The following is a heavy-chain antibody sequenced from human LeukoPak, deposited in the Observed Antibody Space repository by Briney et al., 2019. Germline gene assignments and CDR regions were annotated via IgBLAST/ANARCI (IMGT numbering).Heavy chain of an antibody. CDR2: VYHSGAT. V-gene: IGHV4-4*02. J-gene: IGHJ4*02. CDR1: GGSISSSNW. CDR3: ARGEGYGSGTVHFDY. Sequence: PSETLSLTCTVSGGSISSSNWWSGVRQPPGKGLEWIGEVYHSGATNYNPSLRSRVIISADRSSNQFSLRLNSVTAADTAVFYCARGEGYGSGTVHFDYWGRGILVTVSS. D-gene: IGHD3-10*01.